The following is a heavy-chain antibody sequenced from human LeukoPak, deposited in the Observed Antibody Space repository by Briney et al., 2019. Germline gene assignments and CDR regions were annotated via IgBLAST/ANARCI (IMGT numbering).Heavy chain of an antibody. CDR3: ATGTTVVTPSFDY. CDR1: GYTLTELS. Sequence: ASVKVSCKVSGYTLTELSMHWVRQAPGKGLEWMGGFDPEDGETIYAQKFQGRVTMTRDTSISTAYMELSRLRSGDTAVYYCATGTTVVTPSFDYWGQGTLVTVSS. V-gene: IGHV1-24*01. D-gene: IGHD4-23*01. J-gene: IGHJ4*02. CDR2: FDPEDGET.